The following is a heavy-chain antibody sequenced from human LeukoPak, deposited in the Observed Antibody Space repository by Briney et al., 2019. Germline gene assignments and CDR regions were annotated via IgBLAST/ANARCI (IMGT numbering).Heavy chain of an antibody. CDR2: ITHSGST. CDR3: AARKYYYGSGRTGFDY. Sequence: SETLSLTCAVYGGSFSDYYWNWIRQPPGKGLEWIGEITHSGSTNYNLSLKSRVTISVDTSKNQFSLKVSSLTAADTAVYYCAARKYYYGSGRTGFDYWGQGTLVTVSS. J-gene: IGHJ4*02. V-gene: IGHV4-34*01. D-gene: IGHD3-10*01. CDR1: GGSFSDYY.